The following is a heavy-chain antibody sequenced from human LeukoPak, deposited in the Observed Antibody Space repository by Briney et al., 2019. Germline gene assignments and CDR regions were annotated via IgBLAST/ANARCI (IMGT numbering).Heavy chain of an antibody. CDR3: AKDGEISYYMDV. CDR2: IRYDGSNK. Sequence: GGSLRLSCAASGFTFSSYGMHWVRQAPGKGLEWVAFIRYDGSNKYYADSVKGRFTISRDNSKNTLYLQMNSLRAEDTAVYYCAKDGEISYYMDVWGKGTTVTVSS. J-gene: IGHJ6*03. D-gene: IGHD3-10*01. CDR1: GFTFSSYG. V-gene: IGHV3-30*02.